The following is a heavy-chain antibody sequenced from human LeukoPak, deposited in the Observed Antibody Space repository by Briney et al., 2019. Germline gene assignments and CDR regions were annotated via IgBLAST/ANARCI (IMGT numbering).Heavy chain of an antibody. CDR2: ISAYNGNT. CDR1: GYTFTSYG. J-gene: IGHJ5*02. CDR3: ARDSFWSGYNNWFDP. V-gene: IGHV1-18*01. Sequence: ASVKVSCKASGYTFTSYGISWVRQAPGQGLEWMGWISAYNGNTNYAQKFQGRVTITADESTSTAYMELSSLRSEDTAVYYCARDSFWSGYNNWFDPWGQGTLVTVSS. D-gene: IGHD3-3*01.